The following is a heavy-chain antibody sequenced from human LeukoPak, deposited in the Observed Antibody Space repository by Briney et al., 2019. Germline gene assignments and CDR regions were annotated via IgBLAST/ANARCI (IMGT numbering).Heavy chain of an antibody. CDR3: ASSYYDFWSGYPFYYYYGMDV. CDR1: GFTVSSNY. J-gene: IGHJ6*02. Sequence: PGGSLRLSCAASGFTVSSNYMRWVRQAPGKGLECVSVIYSGGSTYYADSVKGRFTISRDNSKNTLYLQMNSLRAEDTAVYYCASSYYDFWSGYPFYYYYGMDVWGQGTTVTVSS. CDR2: IYSGGST. D-gene: IGHD3-3*01. V-gene: IGHV3-53*01.